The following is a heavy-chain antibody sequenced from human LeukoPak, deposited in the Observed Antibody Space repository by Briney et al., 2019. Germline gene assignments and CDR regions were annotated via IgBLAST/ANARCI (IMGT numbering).Heavy chain of an antibody. V-gene: IGHV3-74*01. CDR2: INSDGSST. J-gene: IGHJ3*02. D-gene: IGHD2-2*02. CDR1: GFTFSSYW. Sequence: GGSLRLSCAASGFTFSSYWMHWVRQAPGKGLVWVSRINSDGSSTSYADSVKGRFTISRDNAKNTLYLQMNSLGAEDTAVYYCARAIWAYCSSTSCYMGAFDIWGQGTMVTVSS. CDR3: ARAIWAYCSSTSCYMGAFDI.